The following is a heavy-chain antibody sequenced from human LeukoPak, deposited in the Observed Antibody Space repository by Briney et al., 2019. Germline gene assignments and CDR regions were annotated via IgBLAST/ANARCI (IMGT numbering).Heavy chain of an antibody. CDR1: GGSISSSNW. CDR3: ARGPSGGFGEFQH. V-gene: IGHV4-4*02. Sequence: SETLSLTCAVSGGSISSSNWWSWVRQPPGRGLEWIGEIYHSGSTNYNPSLKSRVTISVDTSKNQFSLKLSSVTAADTAVYYCARGPSGGFGEFQHWGQGTLVTVSS. J-gene: IGHJ1*01. D-gene: IGHD3-10*01. CDR2: IYHSGST.